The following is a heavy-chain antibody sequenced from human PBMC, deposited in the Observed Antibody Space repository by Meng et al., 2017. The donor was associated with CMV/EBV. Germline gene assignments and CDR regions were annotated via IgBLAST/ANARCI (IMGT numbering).Heavy chain of an antibody. V-gene: IGHV3-7*01. J-gene: IGHJ4*02. CDR2: INQGGSEK. CDR1: GFTFSNYF. D-gene: IGHD3-9*01. CDR3: ATYYSSLTGYYLLGGY. Sequence: GESLKISCAASGFTFSNYFMKWVRQAPGKGLEWVANINQGGSEKNYVDSVKGRFTISRDNAKNSLYLQMNSLRGEDTAVYYCATYYSSLTGYYLLGGYWGQGTLDTVSS.